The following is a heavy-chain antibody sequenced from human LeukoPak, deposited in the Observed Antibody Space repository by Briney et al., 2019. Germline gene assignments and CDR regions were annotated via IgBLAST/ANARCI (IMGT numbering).Heavy chain of an antibody. CDR3: ANHGGYYYYYYMDV. J-gene: IGHJ6*03. CDR1: GFIFSNYG. V-gene: IGHV3-23*01. Sequence: GGSLRLSCSASGFIFSNYGMSWVRQAPGKGLDWISGISGSGGSTNYADSVKGRFSISRDNSKNTLYLQMNSLRAEDTAVYYCANHGGYYYYYYMDVWGKGTTVTVSS. D-gene: IGHD3-16*01. CDR2: ISGSGGST.